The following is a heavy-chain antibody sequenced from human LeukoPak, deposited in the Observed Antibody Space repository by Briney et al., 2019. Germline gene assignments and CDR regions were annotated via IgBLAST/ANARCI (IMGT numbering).Heavy chain of an antibody. CDR3: ARRGGYCSGGSCYRMYYFDY. CDR2: INHSGST. Sequence: MTSETLSLTCAVYGGSFSGYYWSWIRQPPGKGLEWIGEINHSGSTNYNPSLKSRVTISVDTSKNQFSLKLSSVTAADTAVYYCARRGGYCSGGSCYRMYYFDYWGQGTLVTDSS. D-gene: IGHD2-15*01. J-gene: IGHJ4*02. V-gene: IGHV4-34*01. CDR1: GGSFSGYY.